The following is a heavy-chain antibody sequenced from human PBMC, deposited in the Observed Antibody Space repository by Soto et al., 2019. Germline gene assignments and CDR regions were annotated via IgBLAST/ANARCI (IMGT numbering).Heavy chain of an antibody. CDR3: ARDSTLIAAAGTFAFDY. D-gene: IGHD6-13*01. CDR2: IIPIFGTA. CDR1: GGTFSSYA. Sequence: ASVKVSCKASGGTFSSYAISWVRQAPGQGLEWMGGIIPIFGTANYAQKFQGRVTITADESTSTAYMELSSLRSEDTAVYYCARDSTLIAAAGTFAFDYWGQGTLVTVS. J-gene: IGHJ4*02. V-gene: IGHV1-69*13.